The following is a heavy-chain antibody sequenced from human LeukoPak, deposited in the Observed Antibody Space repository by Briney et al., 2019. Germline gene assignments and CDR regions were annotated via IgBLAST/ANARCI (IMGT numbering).Heavy chain of an antibody. CDR2: INSDGSFT. J-gene: IGHJ6*02. CDR3: ARVDAITTSVVVELRGMDV. V-gene: IGHV3-74*01. Sequence: GGSLRLSCAASGFTFSSYWMHWVRQAPGKGLVWVSRINSDGSFTNYADSVKGRFTISRDNAKNSLYLQMNSLRAEDTAVYYCARVDAITTSVVVELRGMDVWGQGTTVTVSS. D-gene: IGHD3-22*01. CDR1: GFTFSSYW.